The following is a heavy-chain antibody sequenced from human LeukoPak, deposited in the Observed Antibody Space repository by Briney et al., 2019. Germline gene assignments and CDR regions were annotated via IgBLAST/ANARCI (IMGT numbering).Heavy chain of an antibody. D-gene: IGHD6-13*01. CDR3: ARVALRGIAAAPADY. CDR2: ISYDGSNK. V-gene: IGHV3-30*03. CDR1: GFTFSSYG. Sequence: PGRSLRLSCAASGFTFSSYGMHWVRQAPGKGLEWVAVISYDGSNKYYADSVKGRFTISRDNSKNTLYLQMNSLRAEDTAVYYCARVALRGIAAAPADYWGQGTLVTVSS. J-gene: IGHJ4*02.